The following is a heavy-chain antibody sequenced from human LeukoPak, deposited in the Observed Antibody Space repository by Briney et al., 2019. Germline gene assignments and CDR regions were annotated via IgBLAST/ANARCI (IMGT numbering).Heavy chain of an antibody. CDR1: GFIFSSYA. CDR2: ISGSGGRT. J-gene: IGHJ4*02. CDR3: AKDICSTITSGGCGLDY. Sequence: PGGSLRLSCAASGFIFSSYAMSWVRQAPGKGLEWVSVISGSGGRTYYADSVKGRLTISRDNSKNTLYLQMNSLRVEDTAVYYCAKDICSTITSGGCGLDYWGQGSLVTVSS. D-gene: IGHD2-2*01. V-gene: IGHV3-23*01.